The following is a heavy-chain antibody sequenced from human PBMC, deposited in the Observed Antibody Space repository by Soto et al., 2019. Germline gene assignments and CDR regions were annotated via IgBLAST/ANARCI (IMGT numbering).Heavy chain of an antibody. CDR2: IIPIFGTA. CDR1: GGTFSSYT. Sequence: GASVKVSCTASGGTFSSYTISWVRQAPGQGLEWMGGIIPIFGTANYAQKFQGRVTITADESTSTAYMELSSLRSEDTAVYYCARAPQICSGGSCYGFPRFDPWGQGTLVTVSS. D-gene: IGHD2-15*01. CDR3: ARAPQICSGGSCYGFPRFDP. J-gene: IGHJ5*02. V-gene: IGHV1-69*13.